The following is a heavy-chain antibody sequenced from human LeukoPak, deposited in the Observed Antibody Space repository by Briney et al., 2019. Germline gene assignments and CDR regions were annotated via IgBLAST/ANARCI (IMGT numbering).Heavy chain of an antibody. CDR3: AREGESGWRRFDY. J-gene: IGHJ4*02. D-gene: IGHD6-19*01. V-gene: IGHV1-2*02. CDR2: INANSGVT. CDR1: GDTFSGYF. Sequence: ASVNVSCKASGDTFSGYFIHWVRQAPGQGLEWMGNINANSGVTIYAQNFQGRVTMTRDTSNTTAYMELNKLRSDDTAVYFCAREGESGWRRFDYWGQGTLVTVSS.